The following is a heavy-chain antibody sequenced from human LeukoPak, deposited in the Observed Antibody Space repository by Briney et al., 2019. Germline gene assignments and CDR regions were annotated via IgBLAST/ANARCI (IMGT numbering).Heavy chain of an antibody. CDR1: GFSFSDHY. CDR2: ITSSGSST. Sequence: GGSLRLSCAASGFSFSDHYMSWIRQAPGKGLEWISYITSSGSSTNYADSVKGRSTISRDNAKKSLFLQMNSLRAEDTAVYYCARGHSGLDYWGRGTLVTVSA. D-gene: IGHD3/OR15-3a*01. J-gene: IGHJ4*02. V-gene: IGHV3-11*05. CDR3: ARGHSGLDY.